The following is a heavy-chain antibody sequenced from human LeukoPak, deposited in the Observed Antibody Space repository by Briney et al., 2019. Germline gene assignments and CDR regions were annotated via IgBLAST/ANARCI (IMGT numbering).Heavy chain of an antibody. CDR1: GGSISSSSYY. V-gene: IGHV4-39*02. J-gene: IGHJ4*02. CDR3: ARDYYDSSGYLDY. D-gene: IGHD3-22*01. CDR2: IYYSGST. Sequence: SETLSLTCTVSGGSISSSSYYWSWIRQPPGKGLEWIGSIYYSGSTYYNPSLKGRVTISVDTSKNQFSLKLSSVTAADTAVYYCARDYYDSSGYLDYWGQGTLVTVSS.